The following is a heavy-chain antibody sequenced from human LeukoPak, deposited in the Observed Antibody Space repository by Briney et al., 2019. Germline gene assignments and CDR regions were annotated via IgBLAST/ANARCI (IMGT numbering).Heavy chain of an antibody. CDR3: ARSLDPIVVVILDY. CDR2: INPNSGGT. V-gene: IGHV1-2*02. CDR1: GYTFTGYY. J-gene: IGHJ4*02. D-gene: IGHD3-22*01. Sequence: GSSVKDSRKASGYTFTGYYMHWVRQAPGQGLEWMGLINPNSGGTNYAQKFQGRVTMTRDTSISTAYMELSRLRSDDTAVYYCARSLDPIVVVILDYWGQGTLVTVSS.